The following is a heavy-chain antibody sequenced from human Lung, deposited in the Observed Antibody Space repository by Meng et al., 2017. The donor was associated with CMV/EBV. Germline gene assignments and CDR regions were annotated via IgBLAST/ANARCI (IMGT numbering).Heavy chain of an antibody. J-gene: IGHJ4*02. CDR3: ARTSGTYNYIY. V-gene: IGHV1-3*04. D-gene: IGHD3-10*01. CDR1: GYTFISYA. CDR2: INTGNGDT. Sequence: SCKAYGYTFISYAMHWMRQAPGQRLEWMGWINTGNGDTKYSQNFQGRVTITRDTSASTAFMELSSLNSEDTAVYYCARTSGTYNYIYWGQGTLVTVSS.